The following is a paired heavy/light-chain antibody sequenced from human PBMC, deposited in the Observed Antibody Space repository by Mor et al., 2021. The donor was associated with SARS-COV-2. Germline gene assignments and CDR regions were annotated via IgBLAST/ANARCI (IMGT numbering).Light chain of an antibody. CDR2: GNN. CDR1: SSNIGADYD. J-gene: IGLJ1*01. V-gene: IGLV1-40*01. Sequence: QSVLTQPPSVSGAPGRRVTISCTGRSSNIGADYDVHWYQQVPGTAPKLLIYGNNNRPSGVPDRFSGSKSGTSASLVITGLQAEDEADYYCQSYDRRLSGYVFGTGTKVTVL. CDR3: QSYDRRLSGYV.
Heavy chain of an antibody. CDR2: MNFDSGGT. V-gene: IGHV1-2*02. D-gene: IGHD1-26*01. J-gene: IGHJ5*02. CDR1: GYTFTDHH. CDR3: ARDTGIYSSEVIPNWFDP. Sequence: QVQLVQSGAEVKKPGASVKVSCKASGYTFTDHHIHWVRQAPGQGLEWMGWMNFDSGGTNYGQNFQGRVTLTRDTSINTVFMELSRLTSDDTAIYYCARDTGIYSSEVIPNWFDPWGQGTLVTVSS.